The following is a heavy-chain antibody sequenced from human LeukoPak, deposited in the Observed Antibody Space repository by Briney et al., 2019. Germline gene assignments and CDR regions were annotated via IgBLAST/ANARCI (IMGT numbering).Heavy chain of an antibody. Sequence: PSETLSLTCTVSGGSISSYYWSWIRQPPGKGLEWIGYIYYSGSTNYNPSLKSRVTISLDTSKTQFSLKLSSVTAADTAVYYCARARSSGYPDYWGQGTLVIVSS. V-gene: IGHV4-59*01. CDR2: IYYSGST. CDR3: ARARSSGYPDY. D-gene: IGHD3-22*01. J-gene: IGHJ4*02. CDR1: GGSISSYY.